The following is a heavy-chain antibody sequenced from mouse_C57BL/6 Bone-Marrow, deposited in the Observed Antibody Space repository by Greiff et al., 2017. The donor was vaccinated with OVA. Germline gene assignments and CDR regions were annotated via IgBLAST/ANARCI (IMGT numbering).Heavy chain of an antibody. D-gene: IGHD2-5*01. CDR1: GFTFSSYA. V-gene: IGHV5-4*01. CDR2: ISDGGSYT. CDR3: ARVGYSNYGTY. Sequence: EVQLVESGGGLVKPGGSLKLSCAASGFTFSSYAMSWVRQTPEKRLEWVATISDGGSYTYYPDNVKGRFTISRDNAKNNLYLQMSHLKSEDTAMYYCARVGYSNYGTYWGQGTLVTVSA. J-gene: IGHJ3*01.